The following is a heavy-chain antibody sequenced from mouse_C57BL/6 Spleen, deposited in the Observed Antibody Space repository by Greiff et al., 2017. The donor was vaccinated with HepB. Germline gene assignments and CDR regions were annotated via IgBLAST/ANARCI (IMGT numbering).Heavy chain of an antibody. CDR1: GYTFTSYW. CDR2: INPSNGGT. Sequence: VQLQQPGTELVKPGASVKLSCKASGYTFTSYWMHWVKQRPGQGLEWIGNINPSNGGTNYNEKFKSKATLTVDKSSSTAYMQLSSLTSEDSAVYYCARERGYYYGSSYPYAMDYWGQGTSVTVSS. J-gene: IGHJ4*01. D-gene: IGHD1-1*01. CDR3: ARERGYYYGSSYPYAMDY. V-gene: IGHV1-53*01.